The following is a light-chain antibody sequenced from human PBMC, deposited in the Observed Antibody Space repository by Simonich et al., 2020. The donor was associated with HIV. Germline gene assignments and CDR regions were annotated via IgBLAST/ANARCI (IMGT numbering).Light chain of an antibody. CDR1: RSVLYISNNKNY. CDR2: WAS. Sequence: DIVMTQSPDSLAVSLGERAXINCNPSRSVLYISNNKNYLAWYQQKPGQPPKLLIYWASTRESGVPDRSXASXSGTDFTXXXSSLQAEDVAVYYCQQYYSTPPTFGQGTKVEIK. J-gene: IGKJ1*01. CDR3: QQYYSTPPT. V-gene: IGKV4-1*01.